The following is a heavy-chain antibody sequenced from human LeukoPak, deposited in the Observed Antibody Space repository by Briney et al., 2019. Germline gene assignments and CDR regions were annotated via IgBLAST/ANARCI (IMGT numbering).Heavy chain of an antibody. CDR3: ARGGATYSSSSGGWWFDP. Sequence: GRSLRLSCAASGFTFSSYAMHWVRQAPGKGLEWVAVISYDGSNKYYADSVKGRFTISRDNSKNTLYLQMNSLRAEDTAVYYCARGGATYSSSSGGWWFDPWGQGTLVTVSS. CDR1: GFTFSSYA. V-gene: IGHV3-30*01. D-gene: IGHD6-6*01. CDR2: ISYDGSNK. J-gene: IGHJ5*02.